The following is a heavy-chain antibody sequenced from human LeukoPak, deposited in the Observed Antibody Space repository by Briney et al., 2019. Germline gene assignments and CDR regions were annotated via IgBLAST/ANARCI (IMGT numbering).Heavy chain of an antibody. Sequence: PSETLSLTCAVYGGSFGGYYWSWIRQPSGKGLEWIGEINHSGSTNYNPSLKSRVTISVDTSKNQFSLKLSSVTAADTAVYYCARGPGYCTNGVCYRGGYYFDYWGQGTLVTVSS. J-gene: IGHJ4*02. CDR1: GGSFGGYY. D-gene: IGHD2-8*01. CDR2: INHSGST. V-gene: IGHV4-34*01. CDR3: ARGPGYCTNGVCYRGGYYFDY.